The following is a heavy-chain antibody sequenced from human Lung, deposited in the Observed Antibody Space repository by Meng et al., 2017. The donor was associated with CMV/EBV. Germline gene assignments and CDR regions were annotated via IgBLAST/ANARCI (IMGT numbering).Heavy chain of an antibody. CDR1: AFTFSNYG. CDR2: ISAGGGST. D-gene: IGHD2-2*01. V-gene: IGHV3-23*01. Sequence: GGSLRLXCAASAFTFSNYGMSWVRRAPGRGLEWVSGISAGGGSTYYADSVKGRFTVSRDNSKNTLYLQMNSLRAEDTAVYYCAKDWSRYCTSTSCYKPWFDPWXQGNXVNGAS. CDR3: AKDWSRYCTSTSCYKPWFDP. J-gene: IGHJ5*02.